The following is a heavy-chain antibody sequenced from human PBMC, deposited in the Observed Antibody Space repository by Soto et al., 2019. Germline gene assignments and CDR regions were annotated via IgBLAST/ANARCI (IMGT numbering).Heavy chain of an antibody. Sequence: LETLSLTCSVSGDTIRSDYLNWIRQPPGKRLEWIGYISYTGSTNYNPSLRSRVTISVDTSKNQFSLKLSSVTAADTAVYYCARMTTVTTLDYWGQGTLVTVSS. CDR3: ARMTTVTTLDY. D-gene: IGHD4-17*01. CDR1: GDTIRSDY. CDR2: ISYTGST. J-gene: IGHJ4*02. V-gene: IGHV4-59*12.